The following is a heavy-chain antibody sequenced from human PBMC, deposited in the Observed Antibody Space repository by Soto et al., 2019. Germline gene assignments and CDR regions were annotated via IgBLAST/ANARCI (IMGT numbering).Heavy chain of an antibody. J-gene: IGHJ6*02. D-gene: IGHD2-15*01. CDR1: GFTFSSYW. Sequence: EVQLVESGGGLVQPGGSLRLSCAASGFTFSSYWMSWVRQAPGKGLEWVANIKQDGSEKYYVDSVKDRFTISRDNAKNSLYLQMNSLRAEDTAVYYCAREGGGGRYYYYGMDVWGQGTTVTVSS. V-gene: IGHV3-7*03. CDR3: AREGGGGRYYYYGMDV. CDR2: IKQDGSEK.